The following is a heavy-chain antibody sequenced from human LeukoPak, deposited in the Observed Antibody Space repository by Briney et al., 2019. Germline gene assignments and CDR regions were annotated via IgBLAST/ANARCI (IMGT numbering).Heavy chain of an antibody. D-gene: IGHD3-3*01. CDR2: IYYSGST. Sequence: SETLSLTCTVSGGSISSYYWSWIRQPPGKGLEWIGYIYYSGSTNYNPSLKSRVTISVDTSKNQFSLKLSSVTAADTAVYYCARSNPNLGFWSGSTNWLDTWGEGTLVTVSS. CDR1: GGSISSYY. CDR3: ARSNPNLGFWSGSTNWLDT. J-gene: IGHJ5*02. V-gene: IGHV4-59*01.